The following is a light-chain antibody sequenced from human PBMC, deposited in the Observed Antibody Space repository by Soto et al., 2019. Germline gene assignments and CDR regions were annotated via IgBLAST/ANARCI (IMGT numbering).Light chain of an antibody. CDR3: SSYTSISTVV. V-gene: IGLV2-14*01. CDR1: SSDVGGYNY. J-gene: IGLJ2*01. Sequence: QSALTQPASVSGSPGQSITMSCIGTSSDVGGYNYVSWYQQHPDKAPKLVIYNVNNRPSGVSARFSGSKSGNTASLIISGLQAEDEADYYCSSYTSISTVVFGGGTKLTVL. CDR2: NVN.